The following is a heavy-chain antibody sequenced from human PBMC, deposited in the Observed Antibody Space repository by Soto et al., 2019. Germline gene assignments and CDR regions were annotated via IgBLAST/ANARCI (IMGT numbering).Heavy chain of an antibody. D-gene: IGHD3-10*01. J-gene: IGHJ4*01. CDR1: GYNFVSYY. CDR3: ARATLQNYLEC. CDR2: INPRGGNA. Sequence: VPLVQSGAEVQKPGASVTVSCKASGYNFVSYYMLWVRQAPGEGLEWIGLINPRGGNADYAPKFPRIVIPTQDTVMRTGYNVMGSLGSEDTAVYYGARATLQNYLECWGHGTLVTVSS. V-gene: IGHV1-46*01.